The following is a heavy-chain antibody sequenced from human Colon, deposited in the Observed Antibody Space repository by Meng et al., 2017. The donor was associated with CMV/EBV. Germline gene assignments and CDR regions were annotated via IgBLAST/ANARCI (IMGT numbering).Heavy chain of an antibody. CDR1: GFTFGDYA. V-gene: IGHV3-49*04. Sequence: GESLKISCTASGFTFGDYAMSWVRQAPGKGLVWVGFIRSKAYGGKTEYAASVKGRFTISRDDSKSIAYLQMNSLKTEDTAVYYCTRVGIWGWSFDYWGQGTLVTVSS. CDR2: IRSKAYGGKT. D-gene: IGHD2-15*01. CDR3: TRVGIWGWSFDY. J-gene: IGHJ4*02.